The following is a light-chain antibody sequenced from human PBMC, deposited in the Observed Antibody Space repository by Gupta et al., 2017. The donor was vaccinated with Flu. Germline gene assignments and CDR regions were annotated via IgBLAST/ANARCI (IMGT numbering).Light chain of an antibody. CDR3: QQDYNPPFT. CDR1: QSCRDSYKNRNW. J-gene: IGKJ3*01. Sequence: LGERATVDYKAIQSCRDSYKNRNWLGWYQQKPGKPPNLLIYGASTLQWGVPQRFSGRGSGTDFSLTISSLQTEDVAIYYCQQDYNPPFTFGRGTKVDIK. CDR2: GAS. V-gene: IGKV4-1*01.